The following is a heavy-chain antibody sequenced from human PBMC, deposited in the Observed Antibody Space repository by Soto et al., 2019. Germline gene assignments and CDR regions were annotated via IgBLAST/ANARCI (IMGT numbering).Heavy chain of an antibody. V-gene: IGHV4-39*07. CDR2: IYHSGST. D-gene: IGHD6-13*01. CDR3: ARVAVIAAAGTNWFDP. Sequence: SETLSLACSVSGGSISSSSYYWGGIRPPPGKGLEWIGKIYHSGSTYYNPSLKSRVTISVDTSKNQFSLKLSSVTAADTAVYYCARVAVIAAAGTNWFDPWGQGTLVTVSS. J-gene: IGHJ5*02. CDR1: GGSISSSSYY.